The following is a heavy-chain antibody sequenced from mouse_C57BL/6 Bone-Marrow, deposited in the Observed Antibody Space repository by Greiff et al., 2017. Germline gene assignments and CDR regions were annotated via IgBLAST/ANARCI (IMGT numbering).Heavy chain of an antibody. V-gene: IGHV1-81*01. D-gene: IGHD3-2*02. CDR2: IYPRSGNT. CDR1: GYTFTSYG. CDR3: DRARQLSLRCFDV. Sequence: QVQLQQSGAELARPGASVKLSCKASGYTFTSYGISWVKQRTGQGLEWIGEIYPRSGNTYYNEKFKGKATLTADKSSSTAYMELRSLTSEDSAVYFCDRARQLSLRCFDVWGTGTTVTVSS. J-gene: IGHJ1*03.